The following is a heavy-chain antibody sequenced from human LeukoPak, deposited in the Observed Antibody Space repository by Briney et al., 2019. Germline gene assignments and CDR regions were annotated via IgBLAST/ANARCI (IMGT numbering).Heavy chain of an antibody. CDR1: GYTFTGYY. D-gene: IGHD4-17*01. CDR3: ARDYGDYSNWFDP. V-gene: IGHV1-2*02. CDR2: INPNSGGT. Sequence: ASVKVSCKASGYTFTGYYMHWVRQAPGQGLEWMGWINPNSGGTNYAQKFQGRATMTRDTSISTAYMELSRLRSDDTAVYYCARDYGDYSNWFDPWGQGTLVTVSS. J-gene: IGHJ5*02.